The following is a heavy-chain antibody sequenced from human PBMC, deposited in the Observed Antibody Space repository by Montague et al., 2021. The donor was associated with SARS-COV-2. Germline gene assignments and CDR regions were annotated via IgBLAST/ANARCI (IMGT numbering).Heavy chain of an antibody. CDR2: IYDSGST. J-gene: IGHJ4*02. Sequence: SETLSLTCIVSGSSVRSYYWSWIRQPPGKGLKWIGYIYDSGSTNYNPSLGSRVTISVGTSKNQFSLKLSSVTAADTAVYYCARENTVTTFGGPYYIDSWGQGTLVTVSA. CDR1: GSSVRSYY. V-gene: IGHV4-59*02. D-gene: IGHD4-17*01. CDR3: ARENTVTTFGGPYYIDS.